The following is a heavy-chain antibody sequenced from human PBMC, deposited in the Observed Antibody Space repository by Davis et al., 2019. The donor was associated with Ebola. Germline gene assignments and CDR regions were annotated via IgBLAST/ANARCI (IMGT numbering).Heavy chain of an antibody. CDR2: IHYDGSKT. Sequence: GGSLRLSCAASGFNFNIFGMHWVRQAPGKGLEWVAFIHYDGSKTYYADSMKGRFIISRDNSKNTLSLQMNSLRFEDTAVYYCARDAVVPARGFFDYWGQGALVTVSS. V-gene: IGHV3-30*02. CDR1: GFNFNIFG. D-gene: IGHD2-2*01. CDR3: ARDAVVPARGFFDY. J-gene: IGHJ4*02.